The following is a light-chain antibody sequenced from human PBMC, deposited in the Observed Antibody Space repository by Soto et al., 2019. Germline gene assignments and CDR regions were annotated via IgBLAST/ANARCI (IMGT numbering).Light chain of an antibody. Sequence: IVLTQSPGTLSLSPGERATLSCRASHSVSGSYLAWYQQKPGQAPRLLIYGASSRATGIPDRFSGSGSGTDFTLTISRLEAEDFAVYYCHQYGSSPRTFGQGTKVDIK. CDR3: HQYGSSPRT. V-gene: IGKV3-20*01. CDR2: GAS. CDR1: HSVSGSY. J-gene: IGKJ1*01.